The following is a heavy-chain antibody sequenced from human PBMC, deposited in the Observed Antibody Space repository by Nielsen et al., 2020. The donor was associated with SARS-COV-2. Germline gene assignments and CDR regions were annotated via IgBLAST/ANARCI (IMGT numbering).Heavy chain of an antibody. Sequence: GESLKISCAASGFTFSSYGMHWVRQAPGKGLEWVAVIWYDGSNKYYADSVKGRFTISRDNAKNSLYLQMNSLRAEDTALYYCVRGGYRYGYWGQGTLVTVSS. CDR3: VRGGYRYGY. J-gene: IGHJ4*02. CDR1: GFTFSSYG. V-gene: IGHV3-33*08. D-gene: IGHD5-18*01. CDR2: IWYDGSNK.